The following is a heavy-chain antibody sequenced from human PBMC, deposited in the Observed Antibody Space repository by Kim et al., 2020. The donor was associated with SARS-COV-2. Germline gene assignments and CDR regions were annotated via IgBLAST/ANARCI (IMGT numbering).Heavy chain of an antibody. CDR2: IWYDGSNK. CDR1: GFTFSSYG. J-gene: IGHJ6*03. Sequence: GGSLRLSCAASGFTFSSYGMHWVRQAPGKGLEWVAVIWYDGSNKYYADSVKGRFTISRDNSKNTLYLQMNSLRAEDTAVYYCARGGGWPSVSSSWRNHYYYYYYMDVWGKGTTVTVSS. D-gene: IGHD6-6*01. CDR3: ARGGGWPSVSSSWRNHYYYYYYMDV. V-gene: IGHV3-33*01.